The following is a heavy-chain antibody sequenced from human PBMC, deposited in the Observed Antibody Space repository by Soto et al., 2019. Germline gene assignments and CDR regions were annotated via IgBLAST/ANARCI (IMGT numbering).Heavy chain of an antibody. Sequence: SETLSLTCAFSGYSISCGYYWGWIRQPPGKGLEWIGSIYHSGSTYYNPSLKSRVTISVDTSKSQFSLKLSSVTAADTAVYYCARCLFGGGTNWFDPWGQGTLVNVSA. CDR1: GYSISCGYY. CDR2: IYHSGST. D-gene: IGHD2-15*01. CDR3: ARCLFGGGTNWFDP. J-gene: IGHJ5*02. V-gene: IGHV4-38-2*01.